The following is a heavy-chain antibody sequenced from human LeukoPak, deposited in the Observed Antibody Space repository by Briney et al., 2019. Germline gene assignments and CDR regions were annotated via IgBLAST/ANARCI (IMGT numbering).Heavy chain of an antibody. Sequence: GGSLRLSCAGSGFTFGGYGMHWFRQTPGKGLEWVAVIAYDGSRAFYADSVKGRFTISRDNTKNTMSVQMDDLRAEGTAVYYCTRYNNDHFDYWGQGTLVTVSS. CDR3: TRYNNDHFDY. D-gene: IGHD1-14*01. V-gene: IGHV3-33*01. CDR2: IAYDGSRA. J-gene: IGHJ4*02. CDR1: GFTFGGYG.